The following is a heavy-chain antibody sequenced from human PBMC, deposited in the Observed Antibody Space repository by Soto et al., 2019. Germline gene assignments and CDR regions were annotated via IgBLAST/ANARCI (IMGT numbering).Heavy chain of an antibody. V-gene: IGHV4-61*01. D-gene: IGHD6-13*01. Sequence: SETLSLTCTVSGGSVSSGSYYWSWIRQPPGKGLEWIGYIYYSGSTNYNPSLKSRVTISVDTSKNQFSLKLSSVTAADTAVYYCARGAAGTFSDIWGQGTMVTVSS. CDR2: IYYSGST. CDR3: ARGAAGTFSDI. J-gene: IGHJ3*02. CDR1: GGSVSSGSYY.